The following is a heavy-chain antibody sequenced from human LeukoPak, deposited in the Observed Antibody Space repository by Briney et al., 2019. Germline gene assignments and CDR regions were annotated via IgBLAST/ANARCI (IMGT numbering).Heavy chain of an antibody. CDR3: ARVRLSSSQITCFDY. CDR2: IIPIFGTA. D-gene: IGHD6-13*01. CDR1: GGTFSSYA. Sequence: SVKVSCKAPGGTFSSYAISWVRQAPGQGLEWMGGIIPIFGTANYAQKFQGRVTITADESTSTAYMELSSLRSEDTAVYYCARVRLSSSQITCFDYWGQGTLVTVSS. V-gene: IGHV1-69*13. J-gene: IGHJ4*02.